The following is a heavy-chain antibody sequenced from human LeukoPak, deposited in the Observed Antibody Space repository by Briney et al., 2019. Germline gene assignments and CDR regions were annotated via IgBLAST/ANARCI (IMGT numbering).Heavy chain of an antibody. J-gene: IGHJ4*02. D-gene: IGHD3-3*01. Sequence: GGSLRLSCAASGFTFSSYWMSWVRQAPGKGLEWVANIKQDGSEKYYVDSVKGRFTISRDNAKNSLYLQMNSLRAEDTAVYYCATYFGVVIGYFDYWGQGTLVTVSS. CDR3: ATYFGVVIGYFDY. CDR2: IKQDGSEK. CDR1: GFTFSSYW. V-gene: IGHV3-7*01.